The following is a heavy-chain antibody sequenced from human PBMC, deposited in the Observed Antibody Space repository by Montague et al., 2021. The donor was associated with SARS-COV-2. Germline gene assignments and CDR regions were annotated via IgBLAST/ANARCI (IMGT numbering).Heavy chain of an antibody. V-gene: IGHV4-34*01. D-gene: IGHD3-3*01. J-gene: IGHJ6*02. CDR3: AGGQVTIFAVLIMLPAAGAIDV. CDR2: INHSGSS. CDR1: GGSFNNYY. Sequence: SETLSLTCAVYGGSFNNYYWSWIRQPPRQGQEWDWEINHSGSSNYNPTLKNQVSISVDRSTNKISLKLTSVTATDTATYYCAGGQVTIFAVLIMLPAAGAIDVWGQGTTVTVSS.